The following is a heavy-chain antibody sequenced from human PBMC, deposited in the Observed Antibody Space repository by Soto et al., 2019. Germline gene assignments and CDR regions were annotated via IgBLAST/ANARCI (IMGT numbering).Heavy chain of an antibody. Sequence: SVKVSCKASGGTFSSYAISWVRQAPGQGLEWMGGIIPIFGTANYAQKFQGRVTITADESTSTAYMELSSLRSEDTAVYYCARVGRGQGPTYYYYYGMDVCGQGPTVTVSS. CDR1: GGTFSSYA. CDR3: ARVGRGQGPTYYYYYGMDV. V-gene: IGHV1-69*13. J-gene: IGHJ6*02. D-gene: IGHD3-16*01. CDR2: IIPIFGTA.